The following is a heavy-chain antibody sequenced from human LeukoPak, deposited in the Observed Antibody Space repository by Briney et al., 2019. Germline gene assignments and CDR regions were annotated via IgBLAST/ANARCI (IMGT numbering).Heavy chain of an antibody. Sequence: ASVKVSCKASGYTFTSYGISWVRQAPGQGLEGMGWISPYNGRTSYAQKLQDRGTMTTDTSTSTAYMELRSLTSDDTAVYYCARHGGNSDYFDYWGQGTLVTVSS. CDR3: ARHGGNSDYFDY. D-gene: IGHD4-23*01. CDR2: ISPYNGRT. V-gene: IGHV1-18*01. CDR1: GYTFTSYG. J-gene: IGHJ4*02.